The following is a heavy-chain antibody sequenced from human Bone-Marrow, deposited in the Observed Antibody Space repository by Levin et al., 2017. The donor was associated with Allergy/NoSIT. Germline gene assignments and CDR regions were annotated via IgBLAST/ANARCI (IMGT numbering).Heavy chain of an antibody. CDR2: INPNNGAT. CDR3: ARDPAVTRDRYFDL. J-gene: IGHJ2*01. V-gene: IGHV1-2*02. D-gene: IGHD4-17*01. Sequence: ASVKVSCKASGFAFTDYYMHWVRQAPGQGLEWLGWINPNNGATKYALKFQDRVTMTRDTSISTAYMEIRRLRSDDTAVFYCARDPAVTRDRYFDLWGRDTLVSVSS. CDR1: GFAFTDYY.